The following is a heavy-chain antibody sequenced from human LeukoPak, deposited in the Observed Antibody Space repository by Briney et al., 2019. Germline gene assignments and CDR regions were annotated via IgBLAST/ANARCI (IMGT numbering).Heavy chain of an antibody. CDR3: ARTDETAPAEDFQH. V-gene: IGHV3-NL1*01. CDR1: GFTFSSYG. D-gene: IGHD2-21*02. J-gene: IGHJ1*01. CDR2: IYSGGST. Sequence: GGSLRLSCAASGFTFSSYGIHWVRQAPGKGLEWVSVIYSGGSTYYADSVKGRFTISRDNSKNTLYLQMKSLRAEDTAVYYCARTDETAPAEDFQHWGQGTLVTVSS.